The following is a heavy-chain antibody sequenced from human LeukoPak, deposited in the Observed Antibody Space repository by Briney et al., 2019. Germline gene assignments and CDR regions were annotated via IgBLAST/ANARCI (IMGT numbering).Heavy chain of an antibody. J-gene: IGHJ5*02. CDR2: IIPIFGTA. CDR3: AGDTLCGGDCHNWFDL. CDR1: GGTFSSYA. D-gene: IGHD2-21*02. Sequence: SVKVSCKASGGTFSSYAISWVRQAPGQGLEWMGGIIPIFGTANYAQKFQGRVTITADESTSTAYMELSSLRSEDTAVYYCAGDTLCGGDCHNWFDLWGQGTLVTVSS. V-gene: IGHV1-69*13.